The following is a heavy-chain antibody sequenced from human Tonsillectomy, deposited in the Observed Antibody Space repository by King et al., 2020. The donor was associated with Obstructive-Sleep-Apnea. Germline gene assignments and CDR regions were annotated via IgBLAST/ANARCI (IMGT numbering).Heavy chain of an antibody. CDR3: ARDLNFYYGSGDFDY. V-gene: IGHV4-39*07. D-gene: IGHD3-10*01. Sequence: QVQLQESGPGLVKPSETLSLTCTVSGCSISSSSYYLGWIRQPPGKGLEWIGSIYYSGSNYYNPSLKSRVTVSVDTSKNQFSLKLSSVTAPDTAVYYCARDLNFYYGSGDFDYWGQGTLVTVSS. CDR2: IYYSGSN. CDR1: GCSISSSSYY. J-gene: IGHJ4*02.